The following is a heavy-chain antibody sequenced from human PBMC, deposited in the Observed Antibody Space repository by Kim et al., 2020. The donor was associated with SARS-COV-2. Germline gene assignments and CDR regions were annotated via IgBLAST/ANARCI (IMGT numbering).Heavy chain of an antibody. J-gene: IGHJ3*02. CDR2: ISYDGSNK. V-gene: IGHV3-30*18. CDR3: AKDPGAVVPAVLGAAAFDT. Sequence: GGSLRLSCAASGFTFSSYGMHWVRQAPGKGLEWVAVISYDGSNKYYADSVKGRFTISRDNSKNTLYLQMNSLRAEDTAVYYCAKDPGAVVPAVLGAAAFDTGAKG. CDR1: GFTFSSYG. D-gene: IGHD2-2*01.